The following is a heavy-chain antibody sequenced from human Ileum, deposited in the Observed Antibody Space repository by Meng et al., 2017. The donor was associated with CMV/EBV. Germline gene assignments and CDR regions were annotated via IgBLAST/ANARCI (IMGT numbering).Heavy chain of an antibody. V-gene: IGHV3-23*01. J-gene: IGHJ4*02. D-gene: IGHD4-17*01. CDR3: ATRTVTASFDY. CDR1: GLTFSNYA. Sequence: LSCAVSGLTFSNYAMSWLRQAPGKGLEWVSGISGIGVYTYYADSVKGRFTISRDNSKNTLYLQMNSLRVEDTAVYYCATRTVTASFDYWGQGTLVTVSS. CDR2: ISGIGVYT.